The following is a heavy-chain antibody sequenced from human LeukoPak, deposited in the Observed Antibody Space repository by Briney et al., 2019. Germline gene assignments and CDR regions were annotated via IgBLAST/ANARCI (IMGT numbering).Heavy chain of an antibody. CDR3: ARGWFGELSGSPDY. V-gene: IGHV3-21*06. J-gene: IGHJ4*02. CDR1: GFTVSSNY. D-gene: IGHD3-10*01. CDR2: ISSSSSYI. Sequence: GGSLRLSCAASGFTVSSNYMSWVRQAPGKGLEWVSSISSSSSYIYYADSVKGRFTISRDNAKNSLYLQMNSLRAEDTAVYYCARGWFGELSGSPDYWGQGTLVTVSS.